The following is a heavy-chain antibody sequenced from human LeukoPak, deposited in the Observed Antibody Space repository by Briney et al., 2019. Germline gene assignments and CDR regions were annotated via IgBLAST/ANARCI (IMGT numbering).Heavy chain of an antibody. CDR3: ARGGYCSSTSCYLSYGMDV. V-gene: IGHV1-8*01. CDR2: MNPNSGNT. CDR1: GYTFTSYD. Sequence: ASVKVSCKASGYTFTSYDINWVRQATGQGLEWMGWMNPNSGNTGYARKFQGRATMTRNTSISTAYMELSSLRSEDTAVYYCARGGYCSSTSCYLSYGMDVWGQGTTVTVSS. J-gene: IGHJ6*02. D-gene: IGHD2-2*01.